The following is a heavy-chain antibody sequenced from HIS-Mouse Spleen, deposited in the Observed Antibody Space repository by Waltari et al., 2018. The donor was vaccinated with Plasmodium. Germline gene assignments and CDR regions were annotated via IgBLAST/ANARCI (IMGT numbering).Heavy chain of an antibody. V-gene: IGHV4-39*07. CDR2: IYYSGRT. D-gene: IGHD5-12*01. Sequence: QLQLQESGPGLVKPSETLSLTCTVSGGSISSSSYYWGWIRQPPGKGLEWIGSIYYSGRTYYNPSLKSRVTISVDTSKNQFSLKRSSVTAADTAVYYCARVGRGYSGYDSVVVGYWGQGTLVTVSS. J-gene: IGHJ4*02. CDR1: GGSISSSSYY. CDR3: ARVGRGYSGYDSVVVGY.